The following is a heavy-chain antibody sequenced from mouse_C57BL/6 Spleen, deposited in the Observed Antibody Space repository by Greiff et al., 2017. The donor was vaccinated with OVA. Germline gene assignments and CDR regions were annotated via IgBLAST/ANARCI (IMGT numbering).Heavy chain of an antibody. D-gene: IGHD2-14*01. CDR1: GFTFSDYY. V-gene: IGHV5-16*01. CDR3: AREVYERDYFDY. J-gene: IGHJ2*01. CDR2: INYDGSST. Sequence: DVHLVESEGGLVQPGSSMKLSCTASGFTFSDYYMAWVRQVPEKGLEWVANINYDGSSTYYLDSLKSRFIISRDNAKNILYLQMSSLKSEDTATYYGAREVYERDYFDYWGQGTTLTVSS.